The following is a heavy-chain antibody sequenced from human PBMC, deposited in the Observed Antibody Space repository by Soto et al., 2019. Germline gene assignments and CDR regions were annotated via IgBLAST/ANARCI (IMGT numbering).Heavy chain of an antibody. Sequence: GGSLRLSCAASGFTFSTYPMHWVRLAPGKGLEWVAIISYDGSNKHHADSVKGRFTISRDNSKNTLYLQMNSLKPDDTAVYSCARNMVVEAAAYYGMDVWGQGTTVTVSS. D-gene: IGHD2-15*01. CDR1: GFTFSTYP. CDR3: ARNMVVEAAAYYGMDV. CDR2: ISYDGSNK. V-gene: IGHV3-30-3*01. J-gene: IGHJ6*02.